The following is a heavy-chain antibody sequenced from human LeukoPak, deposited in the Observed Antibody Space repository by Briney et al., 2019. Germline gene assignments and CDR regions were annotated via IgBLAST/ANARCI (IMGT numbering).Heavy chain of an antibody. Sequence: SVKVSCKASGGTFSSYAISWVRQAPGQGLEWMGGIIPIFGTANYAQKFQGRVTITADESTSTAYMELSSLRSEDTAVYYCAGLAARATVYYYYGMDVWGQGTTVTVSS. J-gene: IGHJ6*02. CDR1: GGTFSSYA. CDR3: AGLAARATVYYYYGMDV. V-gene: IGHV1-69*13. CDR2: IIPIFGTA. D-gene: IGHD6-6*01.